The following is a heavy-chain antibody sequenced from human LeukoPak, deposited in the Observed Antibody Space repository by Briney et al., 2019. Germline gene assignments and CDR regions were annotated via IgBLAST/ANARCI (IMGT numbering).Heavy chain of an antibody. Sequence: SETLSLTCTVSGGSISRSSYYWSWIRQPPGKGLEWIGYIYYSGSTNSNPSLKSRLTISVDTSKNQFSLNLSSVTAADTAVYYCARAGKDMATNHYFDYWGQGTLVTVSS. V-gene: IGHV4-61*01. CDR1: GGSISRSSYY. CDR3: ARAGKDMATNHYFDY. J-gene: IGHJ4*02. CDR2: IYYSGST. D-gene: IGHD5-24*01.